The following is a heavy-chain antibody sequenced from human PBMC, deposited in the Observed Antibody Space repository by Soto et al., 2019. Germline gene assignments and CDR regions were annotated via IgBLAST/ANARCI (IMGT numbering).Heavy chain of an antibody. J-gene: IGHJ6*03. CDR2: ISYDGSNK. CDR1: GFTFSSYG. CDR3: AKDPGSGVDLPAMGYYYMDV. D-gene: IGHD3-3*01. Sequence: GESLKISCAASGFTFSSYGMHWVRQAPGKGLEWVAVISYDGSNKYYADSVKGRFTISRDNSKNTLYLQMNSLRAEDTAVYYCAKDPGSGVDLPAMGYYYMDVWGKGTTVTVSS. V-gene: IGHV3-30*18.